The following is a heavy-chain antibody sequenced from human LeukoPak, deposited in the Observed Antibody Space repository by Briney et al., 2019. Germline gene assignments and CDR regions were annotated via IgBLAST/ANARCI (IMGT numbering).Heavy chain of an antibody. CDR1: GGTFNSYA. CDR2: IIPIFGTT. D-gene: IGHD2-15*01. Sequence: ASVEVSCKASGGTFNSYAISWVRQAPGQGLEWMGGIIPIFGTTNYARKFRGRVTLTADKSTRTAYMELSSLRSEDTAVYYCARGRDIDYWGQGTLVTVSS. V-gene: IGHV1-69*06. J-gene: IGHJ4*02. CDR3: ARGRDIDY.